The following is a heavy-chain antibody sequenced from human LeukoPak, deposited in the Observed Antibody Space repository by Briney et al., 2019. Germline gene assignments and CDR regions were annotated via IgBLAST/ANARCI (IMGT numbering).Heavy chain of an antibody. CDR3: ARGVVVAADGGMDV. CDR1: GGTFSSYA. D-gene: IGHD2-15*01. CDR2: IIPIFGTA. V-gene: IGHV1-69*06. Sequence: GASVKASCKASGGTFSSYAISWVRQAPGQGLEWMGGIIPIFGTANYAQKFQGRVTITADKSTSTAYMELSSLRSEDTAVYYCARGVVVAADGGMDVWGKGTTVTVSS. J-gene: IGHJ6*04.